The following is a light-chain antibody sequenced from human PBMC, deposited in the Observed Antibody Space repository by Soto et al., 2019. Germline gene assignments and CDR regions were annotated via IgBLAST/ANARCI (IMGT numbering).Light chain of an antibody. CDR1: QSVSSS. J-gene: IGKJ1*01. CDR2: GAS. Sequence: EIVLTQSPATLSLSPGERATLSCRASQSVSSSLAWYQQKPGQAPRLLIYGASNGAAGIPDRFSGSGSGTDFTLTISRLEPEDFAVYYCQQYGSSPPWTFGQGTKVDIK. V-gene: IGKV3-20*01. CDR3: QQYGSSPPWT.